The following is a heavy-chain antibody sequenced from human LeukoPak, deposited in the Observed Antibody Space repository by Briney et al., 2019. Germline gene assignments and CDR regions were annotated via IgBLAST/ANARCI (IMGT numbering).Heavy chain of an antibody. Sequence: PGGSLRLSCAASGFTFSSYSLSWVRQAPGKGLEWVAVISYDGSNKYYADSVKGRFTISRDNSKNTLYLQMNSLRVEDTAVYYCAKRWSGYLGDYWGQGTPVTVSS. CDR1: GFTFSSYS. J-gene: IGHJ4*02. V-gene: IGHV3-30*18. CDR3: AKRWSGYLGDY. CDR2: ISYDGSNK. D-gene: IGHD3-3*01.